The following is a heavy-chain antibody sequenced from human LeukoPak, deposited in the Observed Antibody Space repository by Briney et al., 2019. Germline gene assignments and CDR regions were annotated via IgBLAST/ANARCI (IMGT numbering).Heavy chain of an antibody. V-gene: IGHV2-5*01. D-gene: IGHD3-3*01. CDR2: IYWNDDK. CDR1: GFSLSTSGVG. J-gene: IGHJ4*02. CDR3: AHNAKYYDFRSGYYVFDY. Sequence: SGPTLVNPTQTLTLTCTFSGFSLSTSGVGVGWIRQPPGKALEWLALIYWNDDKRYSPSLKSRLTITKDTSKSQVVLEMTNMDPVDTATYYCAHNAKYYDFRSGYYVFDYWGQGTLVTVSS.